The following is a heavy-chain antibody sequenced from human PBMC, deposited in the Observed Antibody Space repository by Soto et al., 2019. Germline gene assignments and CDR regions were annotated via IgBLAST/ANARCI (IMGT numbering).Heavy chain of an antibody. Sequence: PGGSLRLSCAASGFTFSSYGMHWVRQAPGKGLEWVAVIWYDGSNKYYADSVKGRFTISRDNSKNTLYLQMNSLRAEDTAVYYCATGPIYSNIDNWGQGTQVTVSS. CDR2: IWYDGSNK. D-gene: IGHD2-15*01. V-gene: IGHV3-33*01. J-gene: IGHJ4*02. CDR1: GFTFSSYG. CDR3: ATGPIYSNIDN.